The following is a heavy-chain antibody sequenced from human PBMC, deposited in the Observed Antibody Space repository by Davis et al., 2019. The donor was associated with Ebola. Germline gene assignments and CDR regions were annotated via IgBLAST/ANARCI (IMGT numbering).Heavy chain of an antibody. Sequence: GGSLRLSCAASGFTFDNYAMHWVRQAPGKGLEWVSLISGDGGSTYYADSVKGRFTISRDNAKNTLYLQMNSLKTEDTAVYYCSIAAAGTADYWGQGTLVTVSS. CDR1: GFTFDNYA. CDR3: SIAAAGTADY. V-gene: IGHV3-43*02. CDR2: ISGDGGST. J-gene: IGHJ4*02. D-gene: IGHD6-13*01.